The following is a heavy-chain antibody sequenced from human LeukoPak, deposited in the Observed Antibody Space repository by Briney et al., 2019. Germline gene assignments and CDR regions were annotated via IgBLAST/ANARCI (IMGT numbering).Heavy chain of an antibody. CDR1: GYSISSGYY. CDR3: ARVEVVVTAMIDY. CDR2: IYHSGST. Sequence: SETLSLTCTVSGYSISSGYYWGWIRQPPGKGLGWIGSIYHSGSTYYNPSLKSRVTISVDTSKNQFSLKLNSGTAADTAVYYFARVEVVVTAMIDYWGQGNLVTVSS. J-gene: IGHJ4*02. D-gene: IGHD2-21*02. V-gene: IGHV4-38-2*02.